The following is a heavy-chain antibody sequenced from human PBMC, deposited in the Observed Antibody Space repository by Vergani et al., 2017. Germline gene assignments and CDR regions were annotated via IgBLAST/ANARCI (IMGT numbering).Heavy chain of an antibody. CDR2: IYSTGST. CDR1: GGSFNTYY. D-gene: IGHD3-9*01. CDR3: ASVMFRDEATTGYRLEGMNI. Sequence: QVQLEESGPGLVKPSETLSLTCTVSGGSFNTYYWSWIRQSPGKGLEWIGYIYSTGSTNYTPSLNSRVTMSVDTSKNQFSLKLRSVTAADTAVYFCASVMFRDEATTGYRLEGMNIWGQGTTGTISS. J-gene: IGHJ6*02. V-gene: IGHV4-59*13.